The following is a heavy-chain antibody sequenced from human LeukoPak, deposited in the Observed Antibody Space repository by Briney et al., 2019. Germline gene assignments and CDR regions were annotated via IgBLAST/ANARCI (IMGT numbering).Heavy chain of an antibody. CDR2: INSDGSTT. CDR3: VSRYCTITNCYKASGTGAFDI. CDR1: GLTFNNYW. J-gene: IGHJ3*02. Sequence: GGSLRLSCAASGLTFNNYWMHWVRQAPGKGLEWVSRINSDGSTTNYADSVKGRFTISRDNAKNTMYLQMNSLRAEDTALYCCVSRYCTITNCYKASGTGAFDIWGQGTMVIVSS. V-gene: IGHV3-74*01. D-gene: IGHD2-2*02.